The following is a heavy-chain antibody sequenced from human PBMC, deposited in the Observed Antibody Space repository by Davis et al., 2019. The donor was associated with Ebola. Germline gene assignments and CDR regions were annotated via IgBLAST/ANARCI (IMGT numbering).Heavy chain of an antibody. CDR1: GYTFTGYY. CDR2: INPNSGGT. J-gene: IGHJ6*02. CDR3: ARVNDFWSGAIYGMDV. D-gene: IGHD3-3*01. V-gene: IGHV1-2*02. Sequence: ASVKVSCKASGYTFTGYYMHWVRQAPGQGLEWMGWINPNSGGTNYAQKFQGRVTMTRDTSTSTVYMELSSLRSEDTAVYYCARVNDFWSGAIYGMDVWGQGTTVTVSS.